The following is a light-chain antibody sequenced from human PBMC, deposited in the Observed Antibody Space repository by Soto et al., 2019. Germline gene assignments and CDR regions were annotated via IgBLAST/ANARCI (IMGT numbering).Light chain of an antibody. Sequence: DIQMTQSPSTLSASVGDRVTITCRASQSISSYLAWYQQKPGKAPKVLIFDASSLESGVPSRFSGSGSGTEFTLTISSLQPDDFATYYCQQYDTYWTFGQGTKVDI. CDR1: QSISSY. V-gene: IGKV1-5*01. CDR3: QQYDTYWT. CDR2: DAS. J-gene: IGKJ1*01.